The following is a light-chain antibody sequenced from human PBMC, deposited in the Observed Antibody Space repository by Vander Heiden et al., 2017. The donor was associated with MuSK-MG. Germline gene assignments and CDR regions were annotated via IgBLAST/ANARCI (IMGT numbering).Light chain of an antibody. CDR1: SNDIGTYNS. CDR3: SSYSGNKVVI. V-gene: IGLV2-14*03. Sequence: QSALTQPASVSGSPGQSITISCPGTSNDIGTYNSVSWYQQHPGKVPKLMIFDVSSRPSGISPRFSGSKSDNTASLTIFRLQVEDEAIYYCSSYSGNKVVIFGGGTKLTVL. CDR2: DVS. J-gene: IGLJ2*01.